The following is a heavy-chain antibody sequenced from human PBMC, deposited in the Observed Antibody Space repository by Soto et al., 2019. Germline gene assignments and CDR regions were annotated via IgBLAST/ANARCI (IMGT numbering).Heavy chain of an antibody. V-gene: IGHV4-34*01. CDR2: INHSGST. D-gene: IGHD6-6*01. CDR1: GGSFSGYY. J-gene: IGHJ4*02. CDR3: ARGYSSSSGLDY. Sequence: QVQLQQWGAGLLKPSETLSLTCAVSGGSFSGYYWSWIRQPPGKGLEWIGEINHSGSTNYNPSLKSRVTISVDTSKNQFSLKLSSVTAADTAVYYCARGYSSSSGLDYWGQGTLVTVSS.